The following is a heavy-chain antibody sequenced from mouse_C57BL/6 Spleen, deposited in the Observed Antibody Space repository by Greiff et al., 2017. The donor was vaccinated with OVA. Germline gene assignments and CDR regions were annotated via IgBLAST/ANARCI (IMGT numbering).Heavy chain of an antibody. CDR1: GYTFTSYG. D-gene: IGHD1-1*01. CDR2: IYPRSGNT. V-gene: IGHV1-81*01. CDR3: ARWDYYGSRGGAMDY. J-gene: IGHJ4*01. Sequence: QVQLKQSGAELARPGASVKLSCKASGYTFTSYGISWVKQRTGQGLEWIGEIYPRSGNTYYNEKFKGKATLTADKSSSTAYMELRSLTSEDSAVYFCARWDYYGSRGGAMDYWGQGTSVTVSS.